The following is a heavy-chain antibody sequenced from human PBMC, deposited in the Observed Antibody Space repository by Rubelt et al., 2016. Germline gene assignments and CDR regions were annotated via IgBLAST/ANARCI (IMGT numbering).Heavy chain of an antibody. CDR1: GYTFTSYA. D-gene: IGHD3-9*01. V-gene: IGHV1-3*01. J-gene: IGHJ6*02. Sequence: QVQLVQSGAEVKKPGASVKVSCKASGYTFTSYAMHWVRQAPGQRLEWMGWINAGNGNTNYSQKFQGRVTITRETSASTAYMELSSLRSEDTAVYYCARDQEYYDILTGYLSGRDVWGQGTTVTVSS. CDR3: ARDQEYYDILTGYLSGRDV. CDR2: INAGNGNT.